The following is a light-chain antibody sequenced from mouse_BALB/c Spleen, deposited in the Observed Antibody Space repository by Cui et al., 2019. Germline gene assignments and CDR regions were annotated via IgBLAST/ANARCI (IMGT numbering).Light chain of an antibody. CDR3: QQYISYPLT. J-gene: IGKJ2*01. CDR2: WAS. CDR1: QDVGTA. V-gene: IGKV6-23*01. Sequence: DIVMTQSHKFMSTSVGDRVSITCKASQDVGTAVAWYQQKPGQSPKLLIYWASTRHTGVPDRFTGSGSGTDFTLTIINVQSEDLADYFCQQYISYPLTFGGGTKLEIK.